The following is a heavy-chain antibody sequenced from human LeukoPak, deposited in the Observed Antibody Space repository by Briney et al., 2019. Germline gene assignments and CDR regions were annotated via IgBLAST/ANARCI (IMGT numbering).Heavy chain of an antibody. CDR2: IIPIFGTA. V-gene: IGHV1-69*13. Sequence: SVKVSCKASGGTFSSYAISWVRQAPGQGLERMGGIIPIFGTANYAQKFQGRVTITADESTSTAYMELSSLRSEDTAVYYCARETGWGSYGLDYWGQGTLVTVSS. CDR1: GGTFSSYA. J-gene: IGHJ4*02. D-gene: IGHD3-16*01. CDR3: ARETGWGSYGLDY.